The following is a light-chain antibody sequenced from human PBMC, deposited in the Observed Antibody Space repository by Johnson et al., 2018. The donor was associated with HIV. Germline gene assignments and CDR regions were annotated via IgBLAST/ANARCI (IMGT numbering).Light chain of an antibody. CDR3: GTWYSNLSPYV. CDR1: SSNIGNNY. V-gene: IGLV1-51*02. J-gene: IGLJ1*01. Sequence: QSVLTQPPSVSAAPGQKVTISCSGSSSNIGNNYVSWYQQLPGTAPKLLNYENNKRPSGIPDRFSGSKSGTSATLGITGLQTGDEADYSCGTWYSNLSPYVFGTGTKVTVL. CDR2: ENN.